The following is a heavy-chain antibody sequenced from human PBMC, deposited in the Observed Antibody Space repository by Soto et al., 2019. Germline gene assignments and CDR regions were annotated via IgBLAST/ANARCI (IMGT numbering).Heavy chain of an antibody. Sequence: SVKVSCKASGGTFSSYAISWVRQAPGQGLEWMGGIIPIFGTANYAQKFQGRVTITADESTSTAYMELSSLRSEDTAVYYCASVKYGSCWHNCYSCGMDVWGQGTTVTGS. CDR2: IIPIFGTA. J-gene: IGHJ6*02. CDR1: GGTFSSYA. CDR3: ASVKYGSCWHNCYSCGMDV. D-gene: IGHD6-19*01. V-gene: IGHV1-69*13.